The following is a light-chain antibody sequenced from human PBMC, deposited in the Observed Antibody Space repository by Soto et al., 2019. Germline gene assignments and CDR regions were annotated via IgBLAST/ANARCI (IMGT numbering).Light chain of an antibody. CDR2: DVS. CDR3: SSYTSSSTRV. Sequence: QSALTQPASVSGSPGQSITISCTGTSSDVGGYNYVSWYQQHPGKAPKLMIYDVSNPPSGVSNRFSGSKSGNTASLTISGLQAEDEADYYCSSYTSSSTRVFGTWTKLTFL. V-gene: IGLV2-14*01. CDR1: SSDVGGYNY. J-gene: IGLJ1*01.